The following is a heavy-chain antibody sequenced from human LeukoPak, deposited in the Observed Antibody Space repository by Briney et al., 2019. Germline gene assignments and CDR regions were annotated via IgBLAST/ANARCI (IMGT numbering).Heavy chain of an antibody. Sequence: PGGSLRLSCAASGFTFSSYAMSWVRQAPGKGLEWVSAISGSGGSTYYADSGKGRFTISRDNSNNTLYLQMNSLRAEDTAVYYCAKSYDSSGPPFDYWGQGTLVTVSS. J-gene: IGHJ4*02. CDR3: AKSYDSSGPPFDY. CDR1: GFTFSSYA. V-gene: IGHV3-23*01. CDR2: ISGSGGST. D-gene: IGHD3-22*01.